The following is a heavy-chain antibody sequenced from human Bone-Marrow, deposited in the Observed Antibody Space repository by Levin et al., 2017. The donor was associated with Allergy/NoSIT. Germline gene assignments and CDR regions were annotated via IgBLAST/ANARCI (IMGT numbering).Heavy chain of an antibody. D-gene: IGHD2-15*01. V-gene: IGHV3-23*01. J-gene: IGHJ5*02. Sequence: LSLTCAASGFTFSSSAMNWVRQAPGKGLEWVSTISGSGGSTYYADSVKGRFTISRDNSKNTLYLQMNSLRADDTAVYYCAKDRCSGGSCYDNWFDPWGQGTLVTVSS. CDR2: ISGSGGST. CDR1: GFTFSSSA. CDR3: AKDRCSGGSCYDNWFDP.